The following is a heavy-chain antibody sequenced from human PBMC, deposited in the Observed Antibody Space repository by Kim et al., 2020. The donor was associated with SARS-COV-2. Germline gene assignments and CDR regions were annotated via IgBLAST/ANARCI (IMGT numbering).Heavy chain of an antibody. CDR3: ARGSVVVAATIYYGMDV. Sequence: GGSLRLSCAASGFTFSDYYMSWIRQAPGKGLEWVSYISSSGSTIYYLDSVKGRVTISRDNAKNSLYLQMNSLRAEDTAVYFCARGSVVVAATIYYGMDVWGQGTTVTVSS. CDR1: GFTFSDYY. J-gene: IGHJ6*02. D-gene: IGHD2-15*01. CDR2: ISSSGSTI. V-gene: IGHV3-11*01.